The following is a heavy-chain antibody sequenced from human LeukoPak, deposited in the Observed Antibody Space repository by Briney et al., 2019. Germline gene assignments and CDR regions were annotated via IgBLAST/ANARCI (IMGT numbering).Heavy chain of an antibody. V-gene: IGHV4-34*01. D-gene: IGHD1-1*01. J-gene: IGHJ4*02. Sequence: SETLSLTCAVYGGSFSGYYWSWIRQPPGKGLEWIGEINHSGSTNYNPSLKSRVTISVDTSKNQFSLKLSSVTAADTAVYYCASSRPWTYWGQGTLVTVSS. CDR2: INHSGST. CDR3: ASSRPWTY. CDR1: GGSFSGYY.